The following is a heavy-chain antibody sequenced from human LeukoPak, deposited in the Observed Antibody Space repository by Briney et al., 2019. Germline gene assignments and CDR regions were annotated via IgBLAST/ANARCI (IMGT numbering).Heavy chain of an antibody. CDR3: ARGTDSGYSYGYYYYYYMDV. Sequence: GGSLRLSCTASGFTFNSYAMSWVRQAPGKGLEWVSAISARGGTTYYADSVKGRFTISRDNSKNTLYLQMNSLGAEDTAVYYCARGTDSGYSYGYYYYYYMDVWGKGTTVTVSS. J-gene: IGHJ6*03. V-gene: IGHV3-23*01. D-gene: IGHD5-18*01. CDR1: GFTFNSYA. CDR2: ISARGGTT.